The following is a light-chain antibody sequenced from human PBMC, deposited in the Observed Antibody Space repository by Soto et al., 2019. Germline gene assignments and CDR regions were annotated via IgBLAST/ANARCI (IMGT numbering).Light chain of an antibody. V-gene: IGKV3-20*01. J-gene: IGKJ1*01. Sequence: EIVLTQSPGTLSLSPGEGATLSCRASQSVRSSYLAWYQQKPGQAPRLLIYGASSRATGIPDRFSGSGSGTDFTLTISRLEPEDFAVYYCQQYGSSPPTFGQGTKVEIK. CDR3: QQYGSSPPT. CDR1: QSVRSSY. CDR2: GAS.